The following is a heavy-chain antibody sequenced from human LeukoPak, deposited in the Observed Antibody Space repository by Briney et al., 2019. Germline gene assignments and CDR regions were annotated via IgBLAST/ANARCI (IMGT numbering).Heavy chain of an antibody. J-gene: IGHJ5*02. D-gene: IGHD3-10*01. CDR1: GGTFSSYA. CDR3: ARDFWVLWFGESIPAANWFDP. Sequence: SVKVSCKASGGTFSSYAISWVRQAPGQGLEWMGGIIPIFGTANYAQKLQGRVTMTTDTSTSTAYMELRSLRSDDTAVYYCARDFWVLWFGESIPAANWFDPWGQGTLVTVSS. V-gene: IGHV1-69*05. CDR2: IIPIFGTA.